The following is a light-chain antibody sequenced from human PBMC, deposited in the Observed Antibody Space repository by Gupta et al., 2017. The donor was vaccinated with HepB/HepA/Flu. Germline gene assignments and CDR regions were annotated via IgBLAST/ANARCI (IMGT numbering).Light chain of an antibody. CDR3: PKWDTGTWV. V-gene: IGLV3-1*01. Sequence: SYEVNQPPSVSVSPGQTATITCSGEELGDKYVSWYQQKPGQSPVLVIFQTDRRPSGIPERFSGSNSGNTANLTISGTQALDESYFYCPKWDTGTWVFGGGTRLTVL. CDR2: QTD. J-gene: IGLJ3*02. CDR1: ELGDKY.